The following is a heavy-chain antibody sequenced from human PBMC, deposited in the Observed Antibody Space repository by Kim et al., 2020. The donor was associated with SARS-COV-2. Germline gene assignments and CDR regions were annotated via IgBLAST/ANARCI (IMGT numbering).Heavy chain of an antibody. J-gene: IGHJ6*02. V-gene: IGHV6-1*01. CDR1: GDTVSSNSAA. CDR3: AFRAAVRGMDV. Sequence: SQTLSLTCAISGDTVSSNSAAWIWIRQSPSRGLEWLGRTYYRSKWFNDYAVSVKSRITINPDTSKNQFSLQLNSVTPEDTAVYYCAFRAAVRGMDVWGQGTTVTVSS. D-gene: IGHD3-10*01. CDR2: TYYRSKWFN.